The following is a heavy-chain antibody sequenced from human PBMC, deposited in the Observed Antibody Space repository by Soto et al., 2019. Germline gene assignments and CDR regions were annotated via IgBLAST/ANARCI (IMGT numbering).Heavy chain of an antibody. V-gene: IGHV3-23*01. CDR2: ISGSGGST. Sequence: DVQLLESGGGLVQPGGSLRLSCEASGFTFSSYAMTWVRQSPGDGLELVSAISGSGGSTYYPNSVKGRFTVSRDNSKDTMYLQMNGRRVDDTAVYYCAKGRPSFGGTGRGAMDVWGQGPTVTVSS. J-gene: IGHJ6*02. CDR3: AKGRPSFGGTGRGAMDV. CDR1: GFTFSSYA. D-gene: IGHD3-16*01.